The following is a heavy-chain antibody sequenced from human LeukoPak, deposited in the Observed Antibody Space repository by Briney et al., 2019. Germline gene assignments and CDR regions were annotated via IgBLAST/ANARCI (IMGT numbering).Heavy chain of an antibody. CDR1: GGSISSSNW. CDR3: AGGPYSYDSSGAFDI. CDR2: IYHSGST. J-gene: IGHJ3*02. D-gene: IGHD3-22*01. V-gene: IGHV4-4*01. Sequence: PAETLSLTGGVSGGSISSSNWWSWVRPPPGKGLEWIGEIYHSGSTYYDPSLKSRVTIAVDTSKNQFSLKLSSVTAADTAVYFCAGGPYSYDSSGAFDIWGQGTMVTVSS.